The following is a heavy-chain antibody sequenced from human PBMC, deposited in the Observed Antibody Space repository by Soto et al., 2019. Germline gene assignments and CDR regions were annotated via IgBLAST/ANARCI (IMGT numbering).Heavy chain of an antibody. CDR3: AKGDNLGPKTGYAFDP. J-gene: IGHJ5*02. V-gene: IGHV6-1*01. Sequence: SQTRSITCAISMDSVASNTASWNWIRQSPSRGLEWLGRTYFRSKWYNDYAVSVKSRIIINPDTSNNQFSLQLNSVTPEDTAVYFCAKGDNLGPKTGYAFDPWGQGIMVTVSS. CDR1: MDSVASNTAS. CDR2: TYFRSKWYN. D-gene: IGHD5-12*01.